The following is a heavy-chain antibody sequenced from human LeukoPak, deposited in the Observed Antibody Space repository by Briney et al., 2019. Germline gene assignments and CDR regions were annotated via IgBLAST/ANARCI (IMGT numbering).Heavy chain of an antibody. Sequence: GGSLRLSCAASGFTFSSYAMSWVRQAPGKGLEWVSAISGSGGSTYYADSVKGRFTISRDNSKNTLYLQMNSLRAEDAAVYYCAKWVAVAGTVDYWGQGTLVTVSS. D-gene: IGHD6-19*01. J-gene: IGHJ4*02. CDR2: ISGSGGST. CDR1: GFTFSSYA. V-gene: IGHV3-23*01. CDR3: AKWVAVAGTVDY.